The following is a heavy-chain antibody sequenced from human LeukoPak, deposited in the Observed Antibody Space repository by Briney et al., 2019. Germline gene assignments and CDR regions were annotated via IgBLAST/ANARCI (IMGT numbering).Heavy chain of an antibody. Sequence: GGSLRLSCAASRFTFSSYAMHWVRQAPGKGLEWVALISYDGSNKYYADSVKGRFTISRDNSKNTLYLQMNSLRAEDTAVYYCARETSGNYYFDSWGRGTLVTVSS. CDR3: ARETSGNYYFDS. D-gene: IGHD1-26*01. J-gene: IGHJ4*02. CDR2: ISYDGSNK. CDR1: RFTFSSYA. V-gene: IGHV3-30-3*01.